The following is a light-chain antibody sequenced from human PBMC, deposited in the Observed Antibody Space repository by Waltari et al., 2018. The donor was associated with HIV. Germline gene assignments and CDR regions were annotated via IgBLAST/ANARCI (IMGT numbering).Light chain of an antibody. CDR3: YSTDTTGNHGGV. V-gene: IGLV3-10*01. CDR1: AVPKKF. Sequence: YKLTQPPSVSVSPGQSARTTCPGDAVPKKFTFWYHQKSGQAPMLVIYEDNKRPPGGLERCSGSSSGTMATLTISGAQKDDEGDYYCYSTDTTGNHGGVFGTGTKVTVL. CDR2: EDN. J-gene: IGLJ1*01.